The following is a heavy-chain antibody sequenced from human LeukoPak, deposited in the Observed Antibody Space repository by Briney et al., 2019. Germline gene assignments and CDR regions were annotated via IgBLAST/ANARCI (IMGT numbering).Heavy chain of an antibody. CDR2: ISSSSSYI. CDR1: GFTFSSYS. CDR3: AISDIVVVPGFITLDP. D-gene: IGHD2-2*01. V-gene: IGHV3-21*01. Sequence: KSGGSLRLSCAASGFTFSSYSMNWVRQAPGKGLEWVSSISSSSSYIYYADSVKGRFTISRDNAKNSLYLQMNSLRAEDTAVYYCAISDIVVVPGFITLDPWGQGTLVTVSS. J-gene: IGHJ5*02.